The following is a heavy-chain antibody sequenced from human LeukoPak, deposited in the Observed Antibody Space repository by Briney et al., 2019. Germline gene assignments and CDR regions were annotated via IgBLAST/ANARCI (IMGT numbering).Heavy chain of an antibody. J-gene: IGHJ4*02. V-gene: IGHV1-69*05. D-gene: IGHD3-22*01. CDR2: IIPIFGTA. Sequence: ASVKLSCKAAGGTFSSYAISWVRQPPGQGLEWRGGIIPIFGTANYAQKLQGRVAISTDESKSTAYMELRSLRSEDADVYSCERAVGYDSSGYALDYWGWGTVVTVS. CDR1: GGTFSSYA. CDR3: ERAVGYDSSGYALDY.